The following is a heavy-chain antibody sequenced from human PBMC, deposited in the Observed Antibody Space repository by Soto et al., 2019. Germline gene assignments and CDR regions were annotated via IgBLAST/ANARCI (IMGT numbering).Heavy chain of an antibody. V-gene: IGHV4-30-4*01. CDR1: GGSISSGDYY. Sequence: NPSETLSLTCTVSGGSISSGDYYWSWIRQPPGKGPEWIGYIYYGGAPYYKPSLKSRLTISVEKSKNQFSLKLTSVTAADTAVYYCARGPSGQLGSFDPWGQGTLVTVSS. J-gene: IGHJ5*02. D-gene: IGHD6-13*01. CDR2: IYYGGAP. CDR3: ARGPSGQLGSFDP.